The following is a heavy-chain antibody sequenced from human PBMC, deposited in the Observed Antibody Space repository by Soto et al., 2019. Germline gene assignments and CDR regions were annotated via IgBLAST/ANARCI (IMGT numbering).Heavy chain of an antibody. CDR2: ISAYNGNT. V-gene: IGHV1-18*01. CDR3: ARGITIFGVVITKYYYYYGMDV. D-gene: IGHD3-3*01. CDR1: GYTFTSYG. Sequence: ASVKVSCKASGYTFTSYGISWVRQAPGQGLEWMGWISAYNGNTNYAQKLQGRVTMTTDTSTSTAYMELRSLRSDDTAVYYCARGITIFGVVITKYYYYYGMDVWGQGTTVTVS. J-gene: IGHJ6*02.